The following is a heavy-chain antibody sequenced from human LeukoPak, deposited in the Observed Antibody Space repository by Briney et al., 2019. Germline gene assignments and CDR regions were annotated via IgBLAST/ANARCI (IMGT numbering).Heavy chain of an antibody. V-gene: IGHV1-24*01. J-gene: IGHJ4*02. CDR3: AIYDILTGYQT. Sequence: ASVKVSCKVSGYTLTELSMHWVRQAPGKGLEWMGGFDPEDGETIYAQKLQGRVTMTTDTSTSTAYMELRSLRSDDTAVYYCAIYDILTGYQTWGQGTLVTVSS. CDR2: FDPEDGET. D-gene: IGHD3-9*01. CDR1: GYTLTELS.